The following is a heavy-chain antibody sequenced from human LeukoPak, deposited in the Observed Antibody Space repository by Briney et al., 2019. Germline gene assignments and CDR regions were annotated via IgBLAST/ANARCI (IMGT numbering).Heavy chain of an antibody. CDR1: GFTFGVYA. CDR3: TRARCSSTSCYYYYYYMDV. V-gene: IGHV3-49*03. D-gene: IGHD2-2*01. J-gene: IGHJ6*03. CDR2: IRSKPYGGTT. Sequence: GGCLRLSCTASGFTFGVYAMSWFRQAPGKGPEWVGFIRSKPYGGTTEYAASVKGRFTISRDDSKSIAYLQMNSLKTEDTAVYYCTRARCSSTSCYYYYYYMDVWGKGTTVTVSS.